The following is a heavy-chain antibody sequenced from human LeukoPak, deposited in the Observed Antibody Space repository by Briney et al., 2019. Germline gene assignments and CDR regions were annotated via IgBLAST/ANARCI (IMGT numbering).Heavy chain of an antibody. J-gene: IGHJ4*01. CDR1: GGSISREPGGSLSTIY. CDR2: IFASGHI. V-gene: IGHV4-61*02. CDR3: ARGWAPRGEKSSFDQ. D-gene: IGHD3-10*01. Sequence: TLSLTCSVSGGSISREPGGSLSTIYWTWILLFAGKGLEWLGRIFASGHIDYNPFLRSRISMSVDTCKNQFSLKLSSVTAADTAVYYCARGWAPRGEKSSFDQWGHGTLVTVSS.